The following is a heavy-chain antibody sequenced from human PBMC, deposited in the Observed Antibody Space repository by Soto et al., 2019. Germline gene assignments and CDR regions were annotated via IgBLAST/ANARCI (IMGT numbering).Heavy chain of an antibody. V-gene: IGHV3-11*01. J-gene: IGHJ5*02. Sequence: GGSLRLSCAASGFTFSDYYRSWIRQAPGKGLEWVSYISSSGSTIYYADSVKGRFTISRDNAKNSLYLQMNSLRAEDTAVYYCARVVEDSITMIVVARLDPWGQGTLVIVSS. CDR3: ARVVEDSITMIVVARLDP. D-gene: IGHD3-22*01. CDR2: ISSSGSTI. CDR1: GFTFSDYY.